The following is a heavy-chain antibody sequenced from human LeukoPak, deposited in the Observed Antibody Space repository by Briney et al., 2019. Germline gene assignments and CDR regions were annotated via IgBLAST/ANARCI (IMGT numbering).Heavy chain of an antibody. Sequence: SETLSLTCAVYGGSFSGYYWSWIRQPPGKGLEWIGEINHSGSTNYNPSLKSRVTISVDTSKNQFSLKLSSVTAADTAVYYCARDSSYYSYGLRAIDYWGQGTLVTVPS. V-gene: IGHV4-34*01. CDR2: INHSGST. J-gene: IGHJ4*02. CDR1: GGSFSGYY. CDR3: ARDSSYYSYGLRAIDY. D-gene: IGHD5-18*01.